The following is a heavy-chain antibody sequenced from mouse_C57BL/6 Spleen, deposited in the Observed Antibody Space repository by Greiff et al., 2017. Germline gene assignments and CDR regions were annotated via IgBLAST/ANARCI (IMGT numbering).Heavy chain of an antibody. D-gene: IGHD1-1*01. Sequence: QAQLQQSGAELVRPGASVTLSCKASGYTFTDYEMHWVKQTPVHGLEWIGAIDPETGGTAYNQKFKGKAILTADKSSSTAYMELRSLTSEDSAVYYGTRYYGSSYFDYWGQGTTLTVSS. J-gene: IGHJ2*01. V-gene: IGHV1-15*01. CDR1: GYTFTDYE. CDR2: IDPETGGT. CDR3: TRYYGSSYFDY.